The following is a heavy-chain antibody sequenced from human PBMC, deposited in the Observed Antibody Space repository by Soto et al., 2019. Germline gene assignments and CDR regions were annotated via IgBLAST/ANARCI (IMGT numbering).Heavy chain of an antibody. V-gene: IGHV1-69*01. D-gene: IGHD5-18*01. CDR3: AIVAGVDTAMVTDWYFDL. Sequence: QVQLVQSGAEVKKPGSSVKVSCKDSGDTFSSYAIRWVRQAPGQGLEWMGGIIPIFGTANYAQTCQDRVTSNADESTSTAYVELSSMRPEDTAGYYCAIVAGVDTAMVTDWYFDLWGRGTLVTVSS. J-gene: IGHJ2*01. CDR1: GDTFSSYA. CDR2: IIPIFGTA.